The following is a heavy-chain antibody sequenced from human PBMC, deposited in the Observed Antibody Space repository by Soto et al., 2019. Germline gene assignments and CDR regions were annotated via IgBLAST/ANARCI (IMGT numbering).Heavy chain of an antibody. J-gene: IGHJ4*02. CDR2: IDPEDGET. D-gene: IGHD7-27*01. CDR1: GYTLTELS. V-gene: IGHV1-24*01. Sequence: ASVKVSCKVSGYTLTELSMHWVRQAPGKGLEWMGGIDPEDGETIYAQKFQGRVTITEDESTSTAYMELSSLRSEDTAVYYCAGSLGYWGQGTLVTVS. CDR3: AGSLGY.